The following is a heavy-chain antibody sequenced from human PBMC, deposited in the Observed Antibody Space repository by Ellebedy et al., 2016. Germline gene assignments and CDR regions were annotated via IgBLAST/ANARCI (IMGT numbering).Heavy chain of an antibody. D-gene: IGHD3-22*01. CDR2: INPSGGGT. CDR1: GYTFTSYY. CDR3: ARHDSSGYDAFDI. Sequence: ASVKVSCKASGYTFTSYYMHWVRQAPGQGLEWMGIINPSGGGTSYAQKFQGRVTMTRDTSTSTVYMELSSLRSEDTAVYYCARHDSSGYDAFDIWGQGTMVTVSS. V-gene: IGHV1-46*03. J-gene: IGHJ3*02.